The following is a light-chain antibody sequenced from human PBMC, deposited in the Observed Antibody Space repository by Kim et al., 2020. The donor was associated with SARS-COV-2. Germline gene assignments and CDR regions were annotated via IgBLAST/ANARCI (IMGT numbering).Light chain of an antibody. CDR2: GAS. Sequence: DIQMAQSPSSLSASVGDRVTITCLASQGISHSLAWYRQKPGKVPMLLIYGASTLQSGVPSRFSGSGSGTDFTLTISSLQPEDAATYDCQKYDSAPWTFGQGTKVDIK. CDR3: QKYDSAPWT. CDR1: QGISHS. J-gene: IGKJ1*01. V-gene: IGKV1-27*01.